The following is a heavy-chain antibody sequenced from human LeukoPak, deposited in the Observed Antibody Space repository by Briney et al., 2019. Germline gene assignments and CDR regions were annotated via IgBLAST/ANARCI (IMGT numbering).Heavy chain of an antibody. V-gene: IGHV3-23*01. D-gene: IGHD3-16*02. J-gene: IGHJ4*02. CDR3: AISMRPPTYPEEVDY. Sequence: PGGSLRLSCAASGFTFSSYAMSWVRQAPGKGLEWVSAISGSGGSTYYADSVKGRFTISRDNSKNTLYLQMNSLRAEDTAVYYCAISMRPPTYPEEVDYWGQGTLVTVSS. CDR1: GFTFSSYA. CDR2: ISGSGGST.